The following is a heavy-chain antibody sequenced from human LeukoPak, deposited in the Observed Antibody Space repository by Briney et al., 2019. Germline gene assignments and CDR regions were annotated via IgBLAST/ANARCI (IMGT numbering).Heavy chain of an antibody. V-gene: IGHV5-51*01. D-gene: IGHD1-7*01. CDR2: ISPADSDT. Sequence: GESLKISCKGSGYSFTSYWISWVRQMPGKGLEWMGIISPADSDTRYNPSFQGQVTISADKSITTAYLQWSSLKASDTAMYYCARLEEKWNYVYWGQGTLVTVSS. J-gene: IGHJ4*02. CDR3: ARLEEKWNYVY. CDR1: GYSFTSYW.